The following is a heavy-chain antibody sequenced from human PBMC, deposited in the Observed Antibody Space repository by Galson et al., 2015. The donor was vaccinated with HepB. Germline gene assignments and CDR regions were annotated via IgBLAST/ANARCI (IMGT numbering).Heavy chain of an antibody. CDR2: TYYSGST. CDR1: GGSISSDSYY. CDR3: AGYGDYVTNYYYYYGMDV. J-gene: IGHJ6*02. Sequence: ETLSLTCTVSGGSISSDSYYWGWIRQTPGKGLEWIGTTYYSGSTYYNPSLKSRVTISVDTPKNQFSLKLSSVTAADTAVYHCAGYGDYVTNYYYYYGMDVWGHGTTVTVSS. V-gene: IGHV4-39*01. D-gene: IGHD4-17*01.